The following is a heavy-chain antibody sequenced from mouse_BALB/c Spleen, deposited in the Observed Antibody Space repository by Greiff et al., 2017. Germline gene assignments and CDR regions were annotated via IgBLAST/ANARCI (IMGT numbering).Heavy chain of an antibody. CDR3: ALYDGYRRYFDV. Sequence: QVQLKQSGAELVRPGSSVKISCKASGYAFSSYWMNWVKQRPGQGLEWIGQIYPGDGDTNYNGKFKGKATLTADKSSSTAYMQLSSLTSEDSAVYFCALYDGYRRYFDVWGAGTTVTVSS. V-gene: IGHV1-80*01. CDR2: IYPGDGDT. D-gene: IGHD2-3*01. J-gene: IGHJ1*01. CDR1: GYAFSSYW.